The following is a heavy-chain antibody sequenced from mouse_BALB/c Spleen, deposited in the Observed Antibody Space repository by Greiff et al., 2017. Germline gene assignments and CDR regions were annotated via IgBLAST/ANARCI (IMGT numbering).Heavy chain of an antibody. CDR3: DGRDYGYAMDY. V-gene: IGHV14-4*02. CDR1: GFNIKDYY. D-gene: IGHD1-1*01. Sequence: EVQLQQSGAELVRSGASVKLSCTASGFNIKDYYMHWVKQRPEQGLEWIGWIDPENGDTEYAPKFQGKATMTAGTSSNTAYLQLSSLTSEDTAVYYCDGRDYGYAMDYWGQGTSVTVSS. CDR2: IDPENGDT. J-gene: IGHJ4*01.